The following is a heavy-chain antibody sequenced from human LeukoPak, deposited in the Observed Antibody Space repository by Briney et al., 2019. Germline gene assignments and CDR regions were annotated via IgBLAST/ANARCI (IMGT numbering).Heavy chain of an antibody. V-gene: IGHV3-23*01. CDR2: ISGSGGST. J-gene: IGHJ6*03. CDR3: AKDPSFFHYYYYMDV. CDR1: GFTFSSYS. D-gene: IGHD3-10*01. Sequence: GGSLRLSCAASGFTFSSYSMNWVRQAPGKGLEWVSAISGSGGSTYYADSVKGRFTISRDNSKNTLYLQMNSLRAEDTAVYYCAKDPSFFHYYYYMDVWGKGTTVTVSS.